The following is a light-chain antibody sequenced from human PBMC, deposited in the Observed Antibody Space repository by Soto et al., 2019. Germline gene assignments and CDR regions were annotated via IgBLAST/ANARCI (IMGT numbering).Light chain of an antibody. CDR1: RSNIGAGYA. CDR3: QSYDTSLSASV. J-gene: IGLJ2*01. CDR2: DNT. Sequence: QSVLTQPPSVSGAPGQRVTISCTGSRSNIGAGYAVHWYQQLPGTAPKLLIYDNTNRPSGVPDRFSASESVTSASLAITGLQSEYEADYYCQSYDTSLSASVFGGGTKLTVL. V-gene: IGLV1-40*01.